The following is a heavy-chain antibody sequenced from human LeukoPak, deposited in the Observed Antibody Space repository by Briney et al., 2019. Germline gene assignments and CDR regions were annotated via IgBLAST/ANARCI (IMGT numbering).Heavy chain of an antibody. CDR1: GFTFTSYS. CDR3: AKKAQYNGNYPLDY. Sequence: GGSLRLSCAASGFTFTSYSMSWVRQAPGKGLEWVSGTSDRGDYTYYADSVKGRFTISGDNSKNTLYLQMNSLRAEDTALYFCAKKAQYNGNYPLDYWGQGTLVTVSS. V-gene: IGHV3-23*01. J-gene: IGHJ4*02. D-gene: IGHD1-26*01. CDR2: TSDRGDYT.